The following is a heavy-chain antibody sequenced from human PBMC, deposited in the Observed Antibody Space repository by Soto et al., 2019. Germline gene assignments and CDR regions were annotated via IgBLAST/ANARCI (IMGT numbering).Heavy chain of an antibody. CDR3: ARADGNDYYYYMDV. J-gene: IGHJ6*03. Sequence: SETLSLTCTVSGGSISSYYWSWIRQPPGKGLEWIGYIYYSGSTNYNPSLKSRVTISVDTSKNQFSLKLSSVTAADTAVYYCARADGNDYYYYMDVWGKGTTVTVSS. V-gene: IGHV4-59*08. CDR2: IYYSGST. CDR1: GGSISSYY.